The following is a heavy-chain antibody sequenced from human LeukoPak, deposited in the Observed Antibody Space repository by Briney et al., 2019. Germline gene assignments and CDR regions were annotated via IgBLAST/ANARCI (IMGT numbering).Heavy chain of an antibody. J-gene: IGHJ4*02. CDR3: AKELRGYIYGFDY. Sequence: QPGGSLRLSCAASGFTFSSYAMHWVRQAPGKGLEWVAVISYDGSNKYYADSVKGRFTISRDNAKNSLYLQMNSLRAEDTAVYYCAKELRGYIYGFDYWGQGTLVTVSS. V-gene: IGHV3-30-3*01. CDR2: ISYDGSNK. D-gene: IGHD5-18*01. CDR1: GFTFSSYA.